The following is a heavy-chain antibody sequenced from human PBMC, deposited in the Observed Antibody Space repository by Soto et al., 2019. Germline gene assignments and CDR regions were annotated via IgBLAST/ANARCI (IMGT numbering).Heavy chain of an antibody. V-gene: IGHV3-23*01. Sequence: GGSLRLSCAASGFMFSSYAMSWVRQAPGKGLEWVSAISGRGDYTYYADSVRGRFTISRDNSKDTVYLQLNSLRADDTAVYYCATGNRNYFCGLDVWGQGTRVTVSS. CDR3: ATGNRNYFCGLDV. J-gene: IGHJ6*02. CDR2: ISGRGDYT. D-gene: IGHD1-1*01. CDR1: GFMFSSYA.